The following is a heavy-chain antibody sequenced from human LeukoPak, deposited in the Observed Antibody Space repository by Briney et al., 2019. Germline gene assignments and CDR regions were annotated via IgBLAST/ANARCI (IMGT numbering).Heavy chain of an antibody. Sequence: GGSLRLSCAAFGFTFDDYAMHWVRPAPGKGLEWVSGISWNSGSMGYVDSVKGRFTISRDNAKNSLYLQMNSLRAEDTALYYCAKDSDRHYDILTGHFDFWGQGTLVTVSS. V-gene: IGHV3-9*01. CDR1: GFTFDDYA. CDR3: AKDSDRHYDILTGHFDF. J-gene: IGHJ4*02. D-gene: IGHD3-9*01. CDR2: ISWNSGSM.